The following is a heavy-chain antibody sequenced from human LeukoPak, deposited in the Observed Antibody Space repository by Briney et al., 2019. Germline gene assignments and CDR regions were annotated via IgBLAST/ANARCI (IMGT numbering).Heavy chain of an antibody. J-gene: IGHJ4*02. Sequence: GGSLRLSCAASGFTFSNAWMSWVRQAPGKGLEWVANIDKHGNGKYYVDSVKGRFAIPRDYATNSVFLQMKSLRAEDTSVYYCARDAGWGYYDLWGQGTPVTVSS. V-gene: IGHV3-7*01. D-gene: IGHD1-26*01. CDR2: IDKHGNGK. CDR1: GFTFSNAW. CDR3: ARDAGWGYYDL.